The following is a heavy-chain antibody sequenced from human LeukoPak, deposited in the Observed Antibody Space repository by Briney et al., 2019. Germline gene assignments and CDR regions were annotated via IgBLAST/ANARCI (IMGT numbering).Heavy chain of an antibody. Sequence: GGSLGLSCAASGFTFSNYAMHWIRQAPGKGLEYVSTISSNGGSTYYANSVKGRFTISRDNSKNTLYLQMGSLRAEDMAVYYCARGRLVVTGVDYWGQGTLVTVSS. CDR3: ARGRLVVTGVDY. J-gene: IGHJ4*02. V-gene: IGHV3-64*01. CDR2: ISSNGGST. CDR1: GFTFSNYA. D-gene: IGHD3-22*01.